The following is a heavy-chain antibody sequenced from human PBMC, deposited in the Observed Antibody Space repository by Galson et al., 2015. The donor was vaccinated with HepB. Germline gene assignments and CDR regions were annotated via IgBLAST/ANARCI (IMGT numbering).Heavy chain of an antibody. J-gene: IGHJ6*02. CDR3: ARAGRLGYCSGGSCPGDYYGMDV. V-gene: IGHV1-46*01. Sequence: SVKVSCKASGYTFTSYYMHWVRQAPGQGLEWMGIINPSGGSTSYAQKFQGRVTMTRDTSTSTVYMELSSLRSEDTAVYYCARAGRLGYCSGGSCPGDYYGMDVWGQGTTVTVSS. CDR1: GYTFTSYY. D-gene: IGHD2-15*01. CDR2: INPSGGST.